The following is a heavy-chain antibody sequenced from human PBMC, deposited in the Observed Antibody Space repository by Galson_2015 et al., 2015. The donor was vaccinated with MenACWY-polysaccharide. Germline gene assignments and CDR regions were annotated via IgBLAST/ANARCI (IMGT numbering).Heavy chain of an antibody. V-gene: IGHV1-8*02. CDR1: GYTFSSYD. CDR2: MKPNSGNT. D-gene: IGHD3-22*01. CDR3: SRGGKYYYDSSGYLNWFDP. Sequence: SAMASCKASGYTFSSYDINWGRQIPVHGLEWMGWMKPNSGNTGYAQKFQGRVSMTRNTSISIAYIELSSLRSEDTDVYYCSRGGKYYYDSSGYLNWFDPWGQGTLITVSS. J-gene: IGHJ5*02.